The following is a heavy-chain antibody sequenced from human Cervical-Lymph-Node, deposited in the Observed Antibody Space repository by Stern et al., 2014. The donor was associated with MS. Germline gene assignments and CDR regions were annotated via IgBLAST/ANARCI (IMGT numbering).Heavy chain of an antibody. V-gene: IGHV4-4*02. J-gene: IGHJ3*02. CDR1: GGSISSSNW. CDR3: ARELPDLNAFDI. CDR2: IYHRGGT. Sequence: QVQLQESGPGLVKPSGTLSLTCAVSGGSISSSNWWSWVRQSPGKGLEWVGKIYHRGGTKYSPSFESRVIISVDKSKNQFSLKLSYVTAADTAVYYCARELPDLNAFDIWGQGTMVTVSS. D-gene: IGHD1-14*01.